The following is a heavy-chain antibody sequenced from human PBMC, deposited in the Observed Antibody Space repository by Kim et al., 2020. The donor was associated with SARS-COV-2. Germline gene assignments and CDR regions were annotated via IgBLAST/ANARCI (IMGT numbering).Heavy chain of an antibody. V-gene: IGHV7-4-1*02. CDR1: GYTFTNHA. Sequence: ASVKVSCKASGYTFTNHAINWVRQAPGRGLEWMGWINTDTGSPTYAPDFTGRFVFSLDTSVSTAYLQIRSLEAEDTALYYCARVVWGGYRYIDSWGQGTLVNVSS. J-gene: IGHJ4*02. D-gene: IGHD3-16*02. CDR3: ARVVWGGYRYIDS. CDR2: INTDTGSP.